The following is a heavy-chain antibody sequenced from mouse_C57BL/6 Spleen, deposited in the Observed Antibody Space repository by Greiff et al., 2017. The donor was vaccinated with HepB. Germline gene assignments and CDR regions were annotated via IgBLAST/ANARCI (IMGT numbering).Heavy chain of an antibody. D-gene: IGHD1-1*01. V-gene: IGHV1-52*01. CDR2: IDPSDSET. J-gene: IGHJ4*01. Sequence: QVQLQQPGAELVRPGSSVKLSCKASGYTFTSYWMHWVKQRPIQGLEWIGNIDPSDSETHYNQKFKDKATLTVDKSSSTAYMQLSSLTSEDSAVYYCARGDYYGSRAMDYWGQGTSVTVSP. CDR3: ARGDYYGSRAMDY. CDR1: GYTFTSYW.